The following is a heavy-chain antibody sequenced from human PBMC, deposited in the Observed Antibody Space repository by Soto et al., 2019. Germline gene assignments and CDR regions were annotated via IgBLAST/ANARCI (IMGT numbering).Heavy chain of an antibody. CDR1: GGSVSSGSYY. D-gene: IGHD1-7*01. CDR3: ARDRLELFPRIAFDI. Sequence: SETLSLTCTVSGGSVSSGSYYWSWIRQPPGKGLEWIGYIYYSGSTNYNPSLKSRVTISVDTSKNQFSLKLSSVTAADTAVYYCARDRLELFPRIAFDIWGQGTMVTVSS. V-gene: IGHV4-61*01. J-gene: IGHJ3*02. CDR2: IYYSGST.